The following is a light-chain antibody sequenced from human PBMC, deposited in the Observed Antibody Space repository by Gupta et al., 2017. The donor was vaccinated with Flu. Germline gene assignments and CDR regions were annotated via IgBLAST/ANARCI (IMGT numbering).Light chain of an antibody. Sequence: DIQLTQSQSSLSASVGDRVTITCRASQSISSYLNWYQQKPGKAPKLLIYAASSLQSGVPSRFSGSGSGTDFTLTIISLQPEDFATYYCQQSYSTPYTFGQGTQLEIK. CDR1: QSISSY. V-gene: IGKV1-39*01. CDR3: QQSYSTPYT. CDR2: AAS. J-gene: IGKJ2*01.